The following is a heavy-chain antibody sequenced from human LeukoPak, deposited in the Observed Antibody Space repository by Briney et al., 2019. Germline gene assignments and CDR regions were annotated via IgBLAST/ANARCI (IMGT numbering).Heavy chain of an antibody. CDR2: IYYSGGT. V-gene: IGHV4-39*01. J-gene: IGHJ4*02. D-gene: IGHD3-22*01. Sequence: SSETLSLTCTVSGGSISSSSYYWGWIRQPPGKGLEWIGSIYYSGGTCYNPSLKSRVTISVDTSKNQFSLKLSSVTAADTAVYYCARMVIGDFDYWGQGTLVTVSS. CDR1: GGSISSSSYY. CDR3: ARMVIGDFDY.